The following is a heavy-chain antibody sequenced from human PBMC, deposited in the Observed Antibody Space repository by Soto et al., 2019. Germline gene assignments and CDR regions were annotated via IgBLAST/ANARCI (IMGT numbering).Heavy chain of an antibody. CDR1: GYTLTSYD. D-gene: IGHD6-6*01. J-gene: IGHJ5*02. V-gene: IGHV1-8*01. CDR2: MNPNSGNT. CDR3: ARARYSSSHNWFDP. Sequence: QVQLVQSGAEVKKPGASVKVSCKTYGYTLTSYDINWVRQATGQGLEWMGWMNPNSGNTGYAQKFQGRVTMTRNNSISTAYMEVSSLRSEDTAVYYCARARYSSSHNWFDPWGQGTLVSVSS.